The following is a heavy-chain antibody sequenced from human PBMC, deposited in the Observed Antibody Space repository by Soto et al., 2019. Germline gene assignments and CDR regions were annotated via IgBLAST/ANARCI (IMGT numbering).Heavy chain of an antibody. V-gene: IGHV3-23*01. D-gene: IGHD4-4*01. J-gene: IGHJ4*02. CDR2: ISGSGDST. Sequence: PGGSLRLSCAASGFTFNNYAMSWVRQAPGKGLEWVSGISGSGDSTYYADSVKGRFTISRDNSKNTLYVQMNSLRAEDTAAYYCAKDADRNYISYYFDYWGQGTLVTVSS. CDR3: AKDADRNYISYYFDY. CDR1: GFTFNNYA.